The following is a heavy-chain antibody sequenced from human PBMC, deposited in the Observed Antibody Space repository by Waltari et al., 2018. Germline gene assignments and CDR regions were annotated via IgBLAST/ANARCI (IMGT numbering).Heavy chain of an antibody. CDR3: TRRAYCGDDCYPRDAFDI. D-gene: IGHD2-21*02. J-gene: IGHJ3*02. CDR1: GYSFTSYW. Sequence: EVQLVQSGAEVKKPGESLKMSCKGSGYSFTSYWIGWVRQMPGKGLEWMGITYPGDSDTRYSPSFQGQVTISADKSIGTAYLQWSSLKASDTAMYYCTRRAYCGDDCYPRDAFDIWGQGTMVTVSS. V-gene: IGHV5-51*01. CDR2: TYPGDSDT.